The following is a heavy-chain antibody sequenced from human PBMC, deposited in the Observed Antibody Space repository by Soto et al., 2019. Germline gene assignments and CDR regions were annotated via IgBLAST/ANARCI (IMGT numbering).Heavy chain of an antibody. V-gene: IGHV4-4*07. CDR3: ARMTVPAAKNAFDI. CDR1: GGSISSYY. Sequence: SSETLSLTCTVSGGSISSYYWSWIRQPAGKGLEWIGRIYTSGSTNYNPSLKSRVTMSVDTSKNQFSLKLSSVTAADTAVYYCARMTVPAAKNAFDIWGQGTMVTVSS. J-gene: IGHJ3*02. D-gene: IGHD2-2*01. CDR2: IYTSGST.